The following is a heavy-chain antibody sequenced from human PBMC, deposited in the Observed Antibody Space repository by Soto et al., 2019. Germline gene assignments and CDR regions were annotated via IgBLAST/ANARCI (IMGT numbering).Heavy chain of an antibody. J-gene: IGHJ3*02. CDR1: GFTFTNAW. V-gene: IGHV3-15*01. CDR2: IKSKSDGGTI. Sequence: VQLVESGGGLVKPGGSLRLSCAASGFTFTNAWMTWVRQGPGKGLEWVGRIKSKSDGGTIDYAAPVKGRFTISRDDSXNTLYQQMNSLKPEDTAVYYCTTGPNLRPLAAFDIWGQGTVVTVSS. CDR3: TTGPNLRPLAAFDI.